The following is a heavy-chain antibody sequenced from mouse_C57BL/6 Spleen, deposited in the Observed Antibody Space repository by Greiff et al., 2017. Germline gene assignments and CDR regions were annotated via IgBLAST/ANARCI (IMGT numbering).Heavy chain of an antibody. CDR1: GYAFTNYL. CDR2: INPGSGGT. J-gene: IGHJ2*01. D-gene: IGHD1-1*01. V-gene: IGHV1-54*01. Sequence: VQLQQSGAELVRPGTSVKVSCKASGYAFTNYLIEWVKQRPGQGLEWIGVINPGSGGTNYNEKFKGKATLTADKSSSTAYMQLSSLTSEDSAVYFCARARSSDYFDYWGQGTTLTVSS. CDR3: ARARSSDYFDY.